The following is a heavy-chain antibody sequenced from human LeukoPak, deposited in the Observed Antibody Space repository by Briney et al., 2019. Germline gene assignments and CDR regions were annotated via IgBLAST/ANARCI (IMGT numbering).Heavy chain of an antibody. CDR3: ARTDCGSGSPLDY. CDR1: GYSSSSYC. J-gene: IGHJ4*01. CDR2: IYPGDSDT. Sequence: GESLKISCKGSGYSSSSYCIAWVRQMPGKGLEWIGIIYPGDSDTRYSPSFQGQVTISADKSINTGYLQWTSLKASDTAMYYCARTDCGSGSPLDYWGQGTLVTVSS. V-gene: IGHV5-51*01. D-gene: IGHD3-10*01.